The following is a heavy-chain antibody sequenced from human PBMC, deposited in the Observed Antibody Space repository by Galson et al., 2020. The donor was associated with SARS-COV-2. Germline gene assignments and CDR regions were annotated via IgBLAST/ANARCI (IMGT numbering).Heavy chain of an antibody. D-gene: IGHD3-3*01. Sequence: SETLSLTCTVSGVSISSSSYYWGWIRQPPGKGLEWIGSIYYSGSTYYNPSLTSRVTISVDTSKNQFSLKLSSVTAADTAVYYCARHNPHRVTIFGVVIMYPDYWGQGTLVTVSS. CDR3: ARHNPHRVTIFGVVIMYPDY. CDR2: IYYSGST. J-gene: IGHJ4*02. V-gene: IGHV4-39*01. CDR1: GVSISSSSYY.